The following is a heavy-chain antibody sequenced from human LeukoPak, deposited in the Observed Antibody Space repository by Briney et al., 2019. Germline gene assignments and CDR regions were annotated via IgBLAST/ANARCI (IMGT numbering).Heavy chain of an antibody. CDR3: ARGRGSYLVVPSAVDAFDI. CDR1: GGSISSYY. D-gene: IGHD1-26*01. V-gene: IGHV4-59*01. Sequence: PSETLSLTCTVSGGSISSYYWSWIRQAPGKGLEWIGYIYYSGSTNYNPSLKSRVTISVDTSKNQFSLKLSSVTAADTAVYYCARGRGSYLVVPSAVDAFDIWGQGTMVTVSS. J-gene: IGHJ3*02. CDR2: IYYSGST.